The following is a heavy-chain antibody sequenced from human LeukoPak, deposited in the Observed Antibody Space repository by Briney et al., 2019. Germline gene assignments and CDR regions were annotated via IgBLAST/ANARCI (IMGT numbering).Heavy chain of an antibody. CDR3: ARLGYCSSTSCHRAFDY. CDR2: IYSGGST. J-gene: IGHJ4*02. Sequence: GGSLRLSCAASGFTVSSNYMSWVRQAPGKGLEWVSVIYSGGSTYYADSVKGRFTISRDNSKNTLYLQMNSLRAEDTAVYYCARLGYCSSTSCHRAFDYWGQGTLVTVSS. D-gene: IGHD2-2*01. CDR1: GFTVSSNY. V-gene: IGHV3-53*05.